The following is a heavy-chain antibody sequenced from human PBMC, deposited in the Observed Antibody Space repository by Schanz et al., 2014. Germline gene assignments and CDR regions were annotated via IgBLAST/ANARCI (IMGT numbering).Heavy chain of an antibody. J-gene: IGHJ6*02. CDR3: KWELPVYYGMVV. CDR2: IRGRASDGTA. CDR1: GFPFSNPFSNAW. V-gene: IGHV3-15*01. Sequence: EVQLVESGGDLVKPGGSLRLSCAASGFPFSNPFSNAWMSWVRQAHGEGLEWLASIRGRASDGTADFAAPVKGRITIPRDDSKNTMYLQMNSLKAEDRAVWYCKWELPVYYGMVVWGQGTGVTVSS. D-gene: IGHD1-26*01.